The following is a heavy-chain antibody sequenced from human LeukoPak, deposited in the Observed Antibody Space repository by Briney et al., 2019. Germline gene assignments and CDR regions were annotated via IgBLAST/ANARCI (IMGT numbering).Heavy chain of an antibody. D-gene: IGHD2-15*01. CDR1: GGSISGYY. CDR3: ARGGIGSSRGSFFGY. CDR2: IYYSGDT. Sequence: SETLSLTCTVSGGSISGYYWSWIRQPPGKGLEWIGYIYYSGDTNHNPSLNSRVTTSVDTSKNKFSLRLSSVTTADTAIYYCARGGIGSSRGSFFGYWGQGTLVTVSS. V-gene: IGHV4-59*01. J-gene: IGHJ4*02.